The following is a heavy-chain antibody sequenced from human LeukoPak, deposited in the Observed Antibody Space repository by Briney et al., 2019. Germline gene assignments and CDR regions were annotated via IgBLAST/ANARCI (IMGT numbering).Heavy chain of an antibody. CDR2: IKQDGSEK. Sequence: GESLRLSCAASALSLSMNWMSWVRQAPGNWLEWVANIKQDGSEKYYVDSVKGRFTISRDNDKNSLYLQMNSMRAEDTAVYYCARVGYRYYYYGMDVWGKGTTVTVSS. J-gene: IGHJ6*04. V-gene: IGHV3-7*03. CDR3: ARVGYRYYYYGMDV. CDR1: ALSLSMNW. D-gene: IGHD5-18*01.